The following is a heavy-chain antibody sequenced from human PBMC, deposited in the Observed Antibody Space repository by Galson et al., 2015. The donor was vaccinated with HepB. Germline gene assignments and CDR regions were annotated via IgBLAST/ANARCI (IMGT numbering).Heavy chain of an antibody. J-gene: IGHJ3*02. CDR2: IYSGGST. Sequence: SLSLSCAASGFTVSSNYMSWVRQAPGKGLEWVSVIYSGGSTYYADSVKGRFTISRDNSKNTLYLQMNSLRAEDTAVYYCATTRGSSGKIGYCSGGSCYLLDIWGQGTMVTVSS. V-gene: IGHV3-66*01. CDR3: ATTRGSSGKIGYCSGGSCYLLDI. CDR1: GFTVSSNY. D-gene: IGHD2-15*01.